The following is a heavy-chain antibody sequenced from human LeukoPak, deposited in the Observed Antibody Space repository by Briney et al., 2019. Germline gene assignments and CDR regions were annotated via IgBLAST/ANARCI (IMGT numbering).Heavy chain of an antibody. V-gene: IGHV3-74*01. D-gene: IGHD3-10*01. CDR1: GFTLSSYW. Sequence: GGALRLSCAASGFTLSSYWMHWVRQAPGKGLVWVSRIKSDGSNTTYADSVKGRFTISRDNAKNTLYLQMNSLRAEDTAVYYCATNYYGSGPDHWGQGTLVTASS. CDR2: IKSDGSNT. J-gene: IGHJ4*02. CDR3: ATNYYGSGPDH.